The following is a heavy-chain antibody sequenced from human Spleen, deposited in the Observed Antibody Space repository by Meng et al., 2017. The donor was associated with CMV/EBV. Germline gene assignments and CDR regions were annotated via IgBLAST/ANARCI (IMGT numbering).Heavy chain of an antibody. CDR3: ARIFPSDYYKYDMDV. Sequence: SETLSLTCTVSGDSISYSSYYWGWIRQPPGKGLEWIGSISYGGSTYYNSSLKSRVTISVDTSKSQLTLKLSSVSAADTAVYYCARIFPSDYYKYDMDVWGQGTTVTVSS. V-gene: IGHV4-39*06. CDR1: GDSISYSSYY. CDR2: ISYGGST. D-gene: IGHD3-3*01. J-gene: IGHJ6*02.